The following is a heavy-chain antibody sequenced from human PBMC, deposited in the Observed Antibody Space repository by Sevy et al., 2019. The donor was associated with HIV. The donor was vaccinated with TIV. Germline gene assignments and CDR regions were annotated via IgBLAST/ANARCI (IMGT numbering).Heavy chain of an antibody. CDR2: IYYSGST. V-gene: IGHV4-59*01. J-gene: IGHJ4*02. CDR3: ARGDYYDSSGDGLSASYYFDY. Sequence: SETLSLTCTVSGGSISSYYWSWIRQPPGKGLEWIGYIYYSGSTNYNPSLKSRFTISVDTSKNQFSLKLSSVTAADTAVDYCARGDYYDSSGDGLSASYYFDYWGQGTLVTVSS. D-gene: IGHD3-22*01. CDR1: GGSISSYY.